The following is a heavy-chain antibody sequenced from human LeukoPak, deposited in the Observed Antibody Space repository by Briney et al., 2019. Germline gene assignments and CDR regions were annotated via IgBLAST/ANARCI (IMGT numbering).Heavy chain of an antibody. J-gene: IGHJ6*03. V-gene: IGHV3-48*01. Sequence: GGSLRLSCAASGFTFSSYSMNRVRQAPGKGLEWVSYISSSSSTIYYADSVKGRFTISRDNAKNSLYLQMNSLRAEDTAVYYCARRGARSGSYYDYYYYYMDVWGKGTTVTVSS. CDR1: GFTFSSYS. CDR2: ISSSSSTI. CDR3: ARRGARSGSYYDYYYYYMDV. D-gene: IGHD1-26*01.